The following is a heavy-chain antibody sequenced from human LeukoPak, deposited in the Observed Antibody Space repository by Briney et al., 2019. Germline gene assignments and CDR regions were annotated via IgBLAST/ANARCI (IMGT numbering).Heavy chain of an antibody. V-gene: IGHV3-33*06. D-gene: IGHD3-22*01. CDR1: GFTVSSNY. J-gene: IGHJ4*02. Sequence: PGGSLRLSCAASGFTVSSNYMSWVRQAPGKGLVWVAVIWYDGSNKYYADSVKGRFTISRDNSKNTLYLQMNSLRAEDTAVYYCAKGRYYCDSSGYHDYWGQGTLVTVSS. CDR2: IWYDGSNK. CDR3: AKGRYYCDSSGYHDY.